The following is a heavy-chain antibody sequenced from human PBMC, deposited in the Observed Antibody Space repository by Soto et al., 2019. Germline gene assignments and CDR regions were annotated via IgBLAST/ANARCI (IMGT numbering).Heavy chain of an antibody. CDR1: GFTFSSYS. V-gene: IGHV3-21*01. Sequence: EVQLVESGGGLVKPGGSLRLSCAASGFTFSSYSMNWVRQAPGKGLEWVSSISSSSSYIYYADSVKGRFTISRDNAKNSLYLQMNCLRAEDTAVYYCARGPRLGELSLYSNWFDPWGQGTLVTVSS. CDR3: ARGPRLGELSLYSNWFDP. CDR2: ISSSSSYI. D-gene: IGHD3-16*02. J-gene: IGHJ5*02.